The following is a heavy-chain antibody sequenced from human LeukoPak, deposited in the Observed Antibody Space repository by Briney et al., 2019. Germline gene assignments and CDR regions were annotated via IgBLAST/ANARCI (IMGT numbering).Heavy chain of an antibody. V-gene: IGHV4-61*02. Sequence: PSETLSLTCTVSGGSISSGSYYWSWIRQPAGKGLEWIGRIYTSGSTNYNPSLKSRVTISVDTSKNQFSLKLSSVTAADTTVYYCARRIAVAGTGDWFDPWGQGTLVTVSS. CDR3: ARRIAVAGTGDWFDP. J-gene: IGHJ5*02. CDR1: GGSISSGSYY. D-gene: IGHD6-19*01. CDR2: IYTSGST.